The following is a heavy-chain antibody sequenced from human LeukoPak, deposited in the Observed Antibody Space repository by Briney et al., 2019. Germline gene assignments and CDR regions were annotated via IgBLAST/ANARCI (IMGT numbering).Heavy chain of an antibody. CDR1: GGSISSSSYY. J-gene: IGHJ4*02. CDR3: ARQRIAVAGYYFDY. Sequence: SETLSLTCTVSGGSISSSSYYWGWIRQPPGKGLGWIGSIYYSGSTYYNPSLKSRVTISVDTSKNQFSLKLSSVTAADTAVYYCARQRIAVAGYYFDYWGQGTLVTVSS. V-gene: IGHV4-39*01. D-gene: IGHD6-19*01. CDR2: IYYSGST.